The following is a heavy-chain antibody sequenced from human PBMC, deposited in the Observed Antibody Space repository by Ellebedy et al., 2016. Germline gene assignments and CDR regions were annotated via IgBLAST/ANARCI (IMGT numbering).Heavy chain of an antibody. CDR1: GGSFSDYY. Sequence: SQTLSLTCGVDGGSFSDYYWTWIRQPPGKGLEWIGEINHSGSTNYNPSLKSRVTISIDTSKNQFSLKLSSVTAADTAVYYCARGLIAVANYLRDRYFDLWGRGTLVTVSS. CDR3: ARGLIAVANYLRDRYFDL. J-gene: IGHJ2*01. D-gene: IGHD6-19*01. V-gene: IGHV4-34*01. CDR2: INHSGST.